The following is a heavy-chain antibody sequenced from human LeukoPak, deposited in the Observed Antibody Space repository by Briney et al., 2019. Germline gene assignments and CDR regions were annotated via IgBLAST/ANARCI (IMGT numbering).Heavy chain of an antibody. J-gene: IGHJ6*02. CDR3: ARAESGRMLLLGYYYYGMDV. V-gene: IGHV3-66*02. Sequence: GGSLRLSCAASGLTVSSNYTSWVRQAPGKGLEWVSVIYSGGSTYYADSVKGRFTISRDNSKNTLYLQMNSLRAEDTGVYYGARAESGRMLLLGYYYYGMDVWGQGTTVTVSS. CDR2: IYSGGST. D-gene: IGHD1-26*01. CDR1: GLTVSSNY.